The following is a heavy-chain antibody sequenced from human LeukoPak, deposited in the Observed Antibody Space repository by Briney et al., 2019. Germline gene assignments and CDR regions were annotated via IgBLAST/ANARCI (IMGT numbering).Heavy chain of an antibody. J-gene: IGHJ4*02. Sequence: GGSLRLSCAASGFTFSSYAMSWVRQAPGKGLEWVSRISGSGSTTYYTDPVKGRFTVSRDNSKNTLYLQMDSLRVEDTAIYYCAKELAYSYAKFDYWGQGTLVTVSS. CDR1: GFTFSSYA. CDR2: ISGSGSTT. V-gene: IGHV3-23*01. CDR3: AKELAYSYAKFDY. D-gene: IGHD5-18*01.